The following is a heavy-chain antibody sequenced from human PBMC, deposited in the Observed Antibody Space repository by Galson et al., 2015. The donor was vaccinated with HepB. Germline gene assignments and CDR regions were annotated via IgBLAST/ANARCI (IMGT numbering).Heavy chain of an antibody. V-gene: IGHV6-1*01. CDR2: TYYRSKWYN. J-gene: IGHJ3*02. CDR1: GDSVSSNSAA. Sequence: CAISGDSVSSNSAAWNWIRQSPSRGLEWLGRTYYRSKWYNDYAVSVKSRITINPDTSKNQFSLQLNSVTPEDTAVYYCARDPGIAVAGDDAFDIWGQGTKVTVSS. D-gene: IGHD6-19*01. CDR3: ARDPGIAVAGDDAFDI.